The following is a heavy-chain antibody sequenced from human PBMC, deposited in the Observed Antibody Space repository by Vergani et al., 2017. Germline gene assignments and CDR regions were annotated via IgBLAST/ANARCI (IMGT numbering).Heavy chain of an antibody. V-gene: IGHV4-39*07. CDR3: ARAAYSSSWYYYYYYMDV. CDR2: IYYSGST. Sequence: QLQLQESGPGLVKPSETLSLACTVSGVSISSSTYYWGWIRQPPGKGLEWIGSIYYSGSTYYNPSLKSRVTISVDTSKNQFSLKLSAVTAADTAVYYCARAAYSSSWYYYYYYMDVWGKGTTVTVSS. D-gene: IGHD6-13*01. J-gene: IGHJ6*03. CDR1: GVSISSSTYY.